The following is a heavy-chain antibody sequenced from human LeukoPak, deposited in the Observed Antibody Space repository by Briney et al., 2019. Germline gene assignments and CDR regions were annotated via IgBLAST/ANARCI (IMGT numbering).Heavy chain of an antibody. CDR2: ISAYNGNT. D-gene: IGHD1-1*01. J-gene: IGHJ6*03. CDR3: ARGRNWNDESYYYYYMDV. V-gene: IGHV1-18*01. Sequence: EASVKVSCKASGYTFTSYGISWVRQAPGQGLEWMGWISAYNGNTNYAQKLQGRVTMTTDTSTSTAYMELRSLRSDDTAVYYCARGRNWNDESYYYYYMDVWGKGTTVTISS. CDR1: GYTFTSYG.